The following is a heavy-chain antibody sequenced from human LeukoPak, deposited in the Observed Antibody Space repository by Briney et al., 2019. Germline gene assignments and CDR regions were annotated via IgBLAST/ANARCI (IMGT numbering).Heavy chain of an antibody. Sequence: WASVNVSCTASGYTFTIYYMHWVRQAPGQGLEWMGIINPSGGSTSYAQKFQGRVTMTRDTSTSTVYMELSSLRSEDTAVYYCARDWNDILTGYYRTRPTSYYFDYWGQGTLVTVSS. D-gene: IGHD3-9*01. CDR2: INPSGGST. J-gene: IGHJ4*02. CDR3: ARDWNDILTGYYRTRPTSYYFDY. V-gene: IGHV1-46*01. CDR1: GYTFTIYY.